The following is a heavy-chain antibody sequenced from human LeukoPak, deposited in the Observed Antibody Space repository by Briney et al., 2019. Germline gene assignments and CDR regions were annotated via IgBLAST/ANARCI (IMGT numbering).Heavy chain of an antibody. CDR1: GFTFSSYS. J-gene: IGHJ6*02. CDR3: ARGSGIYSYGLAYGMDV. D-gene: IGHD5-18*01. CDR2: ISSSSSYI. V-gene: IGHV3-21*01. Sequence: GGSLRLSCAASGFTFSSYSMNWVRQAPGKGLEWVSSISSSSSYIYYADSVKGRFTISRDNAKNSLYLQMNSLRAEDTAVYYCARGSGIYSYGLAYGMDVWGQGTTVTDTS.